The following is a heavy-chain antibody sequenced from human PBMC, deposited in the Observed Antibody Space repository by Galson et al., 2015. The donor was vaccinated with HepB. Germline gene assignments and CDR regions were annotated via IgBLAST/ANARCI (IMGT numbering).Heavy chain of an antibody. CDR3: AKIITFMTDYYDSSGYYSH. CDR1: GFIFDHYA. J-gene: IGHJ4*02. Sequence: SLGLACAASGFIFDHYAMHWVLQGPGKGLGCVSGISWNGGSIGYADSVKGRFTISSANAKNSMDLQMNSLGAEDTALYFCAKIITFMTDYYDSSGYYSHWGQGTLVTVSP. CDR2: ISWNGGSI. V-gene: IGHV3-9*01. D-gene: IGHD3-22*01.